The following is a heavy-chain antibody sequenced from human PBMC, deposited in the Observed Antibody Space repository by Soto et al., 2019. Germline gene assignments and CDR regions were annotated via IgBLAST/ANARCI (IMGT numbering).Heavy chain of an antibody. J-gene: IGHJ6*02. CDR2: INPNSGGT. D-gene: IGHD1-26*01. Sequence: GASVKVSCKASGYTFTGYYMHWVRQAPGQGLEWMGWINPNSGGTNYAQKFQGWVTMTRDTSISTAYMELSRLRSDDTDVYYCARTRSGCYPNYYYGMDVWGQGTTVTVSS. CDR3: ARTRSGCYPNYYYGMDV. V-gene: IGHV1-2*04. CDR1: GYTFTGYY.